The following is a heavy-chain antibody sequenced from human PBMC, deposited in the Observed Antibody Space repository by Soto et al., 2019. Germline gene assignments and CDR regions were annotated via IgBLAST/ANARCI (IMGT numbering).Heavy chain of an antibody. D-gene: IGHD3-10*01. CDR3: ARSGPTYGSGRRFDP. J-gene: IGHJ5*02. CDR1: GGSISSGGYY. V-gene: IGHV4-31*03. CDR2: IYYSGST. Sequence: TLSLTCTVSGGSISSGGYYWSWIRQHPGKGLEWIGYIYYSGSTYYNPSLKSRVTISVDTSKNQFSLKLSSVTAADTAVYYCARSGPTYGSGRRFDPWGQGTLVTVSS.